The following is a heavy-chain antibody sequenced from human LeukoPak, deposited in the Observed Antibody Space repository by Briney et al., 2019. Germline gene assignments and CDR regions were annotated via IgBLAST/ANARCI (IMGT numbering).Heavy chain of an antibody. CDR3: AELGITMIGGV. Sequence: GGSLRLSCEASGFRFSYFWMSWVRQAPGKGLEWVANINEDGSQKYYVDSVKGRFTISRDNAKNSLYLQMNSLRAEDTAVYYCAELGITMIGGVWGKGTTVTISS. CDR2: INEDGSQK. V-gene: IGHV3-7*01. J-gene: IGHJ6*04. CDR1: GFRFSYFW. D-gene: IGHD3-10*02.